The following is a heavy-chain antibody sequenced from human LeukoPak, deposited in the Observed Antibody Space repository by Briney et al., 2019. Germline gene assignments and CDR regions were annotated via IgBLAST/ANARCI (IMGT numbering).Heavy chain of an antibody. CDR1: GGSISSYY. J-gene: IGHJ4*02. CDR2: IYYSGST. D-gene: IGHD3-22*01. CDR3: ARIAAGEDYYDSSGYFDY. V-gene: IGHV4-59*01. Sequence: PSETLSLTCTVSGGSISSYYWSWIRQPPGKGLERVGYIYYSGSTNYNPPLKSRVTISVDTSKNQFSLKLSSVTAADTAVYYCARIAAGEDYYDSSGYFDYWGQGTLVTVSS.